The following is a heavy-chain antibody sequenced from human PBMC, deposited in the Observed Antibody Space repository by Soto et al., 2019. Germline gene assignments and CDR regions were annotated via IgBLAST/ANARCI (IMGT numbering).Heavy chain of an antibody. V-gene: IGHV4-59*01. Sequence: SETLSLTCTVSGGSISSYYWSWIRQPPGKGLEWIGYIYYSGSTNYNPSLKSRVTISVDTSKNQFSLKLSSVTAADTAVYYCAREIAAAGTGGYFDYWGQGTLVTVSS. D-gene: IGHD6-13*01. CDR1: GGSISSYY. CDR2: IYYSGST. CDR3: AREIAAAGTGGYFDY. J-gene: IGHJ4*02.